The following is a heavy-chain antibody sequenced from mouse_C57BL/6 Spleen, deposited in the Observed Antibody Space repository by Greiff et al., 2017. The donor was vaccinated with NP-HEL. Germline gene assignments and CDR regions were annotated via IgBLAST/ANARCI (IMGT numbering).Heavy chain of an antibody. CDR3: ARWDSTVVAPFYAMDY. Sequence: VQLQQSGAELMKPGASVKLSCKATGYTFTGYWIEWVKQRPGHGLEWIGEILPGSGSTNYNEKFKGKATFTADTSSNTAYMQLSSLTTEDSAIYYCARWDSTVVAPFYAMDYWGQGTSVTVSS. V-gene: IGHV1-9*01. D-gene: IGHD1-1*01. J-gene: IGHJ4*01. CDR2: ILPGSGST. CDR1: GYTFTGYW.